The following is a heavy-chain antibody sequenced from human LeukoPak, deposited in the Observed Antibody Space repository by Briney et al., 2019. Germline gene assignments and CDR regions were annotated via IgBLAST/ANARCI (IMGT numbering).Heavy chain of an antibody. V-gene: IGHV3-30*02. J-gene: IGHJ6*03. CDR3: AKVYGDYSFYYYYMDV. CDR1: GFTFSSYG. CDR2: IRYDGSNK. D-gene: IGHD4-17*01. Sequence: GGSLRLSCAASGFTFSSYGMHWVRQAPGKGLEWVAFIRYDGSNKYYADSVKGRFTISRDNSKNTLYLQMNSLRAEDTAVYYCAKVYGDYSFYYYYMDVWGKGTTATISS.